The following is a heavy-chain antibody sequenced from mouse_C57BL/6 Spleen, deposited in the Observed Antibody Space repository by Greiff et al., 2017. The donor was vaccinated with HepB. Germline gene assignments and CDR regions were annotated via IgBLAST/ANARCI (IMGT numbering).Heavy chain of an antibody. CDR3: ARDGDYGSPFDY. J-gene: IGHJ2*01. CDR1: GYSITSGYY. D-gene: IGHD1-1*01. Sequence: EVKLQESGPGLVKPSPSLSLTCSVTGYSITSGYYWNWIRQSPGNKLEWMGYISYDGSNNYNQSLKNRISITHDTSKNQFFLKLNSVTTEDTATYYCARDGDYGSPFDYWGQGTTLTVSS. CDR2: ISYDGSN. V-gene: IGHV3-6*01.